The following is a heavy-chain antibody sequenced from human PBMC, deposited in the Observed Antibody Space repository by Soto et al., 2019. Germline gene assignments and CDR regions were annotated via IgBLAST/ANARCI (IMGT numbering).Heavy chain of an antibody. J-gene: IGHJ6*02. Sequence: QVQLVQSGGEVKKPGASVKVSCKASGYTFTIYGINWVRQAPGQGLEWMGWISPDNGNTNYAQKLQGRVTMTTDTSTSTAYMELRSLSSHDTAVYYCARALGYSGYAGMDVWGQGTTVTVSS. D-gene: IGHD5-12*01. CDR3: ARALGYSGYAGMDV. CDR2: ISPDNGNT. CDR1: GYTFTIYG. V-gene: IGHV1-18*01.